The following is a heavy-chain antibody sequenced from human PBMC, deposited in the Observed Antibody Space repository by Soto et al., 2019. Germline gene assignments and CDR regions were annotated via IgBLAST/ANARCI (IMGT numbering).Heavy chain of an antibody. V-gene: IGHV4-61*01. CDR3: AREPSSSPYYYYGMDV. Sequence: KTSETLSLTCTVSGGSVSSGSYYWSWIRQPPGKGLEWIGYIYYSGSTNYNPSLKSRVTISVDTSKNQFSLKLSSVTAADTAVNYCAREPSSSPYYYYGMDVWGQGTTVTV. J-gene: IGHJ6*02. D-gene: IGHD6-6*01. CDR2: IYYSGST. CDR1: GGSVSSGSYY.